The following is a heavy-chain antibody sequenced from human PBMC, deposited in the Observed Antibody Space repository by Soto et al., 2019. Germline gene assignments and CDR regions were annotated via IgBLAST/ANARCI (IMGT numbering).Heavy chain of an antibody. CDR3: TASRVGPYYAFWSGYNTGDGWLDP. J-gene: IGHJ5*02. D-gene: IGHD3-3*01. CDR1: GFTFSNAW. V-gene: IGHV3-15*01. Sequence: EVQLVESGGGLVKPGGSLRLSCAASGFTFSNAWMSWVRQAPGKGLEWVGRIKSKTDGGTTDYAVPVKGRFTISRDDSNNTLYLQMNSLKTEDTAMYYCTASRVGPYYAFWSGYNTGDGWLDPWGQGTLVTVSS. CDR2: IKSKTDGGTT.